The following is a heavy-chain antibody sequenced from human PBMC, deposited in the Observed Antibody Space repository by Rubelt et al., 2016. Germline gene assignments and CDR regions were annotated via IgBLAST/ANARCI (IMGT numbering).Heavy chain of an antibody. J-gene: IGHJ4*02. CDR2: IRYDGTNK. Sequence: PGGSLRLSCAASGFTFSTYGMTWVRQAPGKGLEWVAFIRYDGTNKYYADSVKGRFTISRVNSKNTLYLQMNSLRAEDTAVYYCARTYYYDSSGYYQSYYFDYWGQGTLVTVSS. D-gene: IGHD3-22*01. CDR3: ARTYYYDSSGYYQSYYFDY. CDR1: GFTFSTYG. V-gene: IGHV3-33*08.